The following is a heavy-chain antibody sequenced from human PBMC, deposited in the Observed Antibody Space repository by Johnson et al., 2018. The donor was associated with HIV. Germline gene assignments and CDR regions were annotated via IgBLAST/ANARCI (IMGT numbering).Heavy chain of an antibody. Sequence: EKLVESGGGLVQPGGSLRLSCAASGFTFDDYGMNWVRQGPGKGLEWVSGINWNGGSTGYADSVKGRFTISRDNAKNSLYLQMNSLRAEDTALYYCARSVGYYDSSGYYYVDAFDIWGQGTMVTVSS. CDR3: ARSVGYYDSSGYYYVDAFDI. V-gene: IGHV3-20*04. CDR1: GFTFDDYG. J-gene: IGHJ3*02. D-gene: IGHD3-22*01. CDR2: INWNGGST.